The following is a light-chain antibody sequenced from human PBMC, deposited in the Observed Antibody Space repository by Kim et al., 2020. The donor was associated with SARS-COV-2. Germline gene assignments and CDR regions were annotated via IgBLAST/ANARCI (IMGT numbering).Light chain of an antibody. CDR2: YAS. J-gene: IGKJ2*01. CDR3: QAANTLPYT. Sequence: DIQMTQSPSSVSASVGDSVTITCRASQDINTWLAWYQQKPGEAPKLLIYYASILQSGVPLRFSGSGSGTEFTLAITSLQPDDFATYFCQAANTLPYTFGQGTKLKI. V-gene: IGKV1-12*01. CDR1: QDINTW.